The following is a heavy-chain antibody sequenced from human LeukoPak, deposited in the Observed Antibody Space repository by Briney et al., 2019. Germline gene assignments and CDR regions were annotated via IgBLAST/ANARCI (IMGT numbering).Heavy chain of an antibody. D-gene: IGHD6-13*01. J-gene: IGHJ4*02. V-gene: IGHV4-39*07. Sequence: SETLSLTCTVSGGSISSSSYYWGWIRQPPGKGLEWIGSIYYSGSTYYNPSLKSRVTISVDTSKNQFSLKLSSVTAADTAVYYCARAGIAAAGRPLRHWSAYYFDYWGQGTLVTVSS. CDR2: IYYSGST. CDR1: GGSISSSSYY. CDR3: ARAGIAAAGRPLRHWSAYYFDY.